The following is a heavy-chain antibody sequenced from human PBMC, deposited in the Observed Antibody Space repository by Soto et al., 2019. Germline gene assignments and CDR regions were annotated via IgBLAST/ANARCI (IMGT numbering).Heavy chain of an antibody. V-gene: IGHV3-48*01. CDR2: ISSSSSTI. CDR1: GFTFSSYS. CDR3: ARDPGRYFAPGPNWFDP. J-gene: IGHJ5*02. Sequence: GSLRLSCAASGFTFSSYSMNWVRQAPGKGLEWVSYISSSSSTIYYADSVKGRFTISRDNAKNSLYLQMNSLRAEDTAVYYCARDPGRYFAPGPNWFDPWGQGTLVTVSS. D-gene: IGHD3-9*01.